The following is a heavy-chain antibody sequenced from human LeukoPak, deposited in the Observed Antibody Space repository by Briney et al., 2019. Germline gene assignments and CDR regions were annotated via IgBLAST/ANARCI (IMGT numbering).Heavy chain of an antibody. CDR3: ARFRTWGDKAFDY. CDR1: GFTFNAFG. Sequence: GGSLRLSCAASGFTFNAFGMNWVGQAPGKGLEWVSYIGTTSGAIYYADSVKGRFTISRDSAKNSLYLQMNSLRAEDTAVYYCARFRTWGDKAFDYWGQGTLVTVSS. V-gene: IGHV3-48*01. D-gene: IGHD2-21*02. J-gene: IGHJ4*02. CDR2: IGTTSGAI.